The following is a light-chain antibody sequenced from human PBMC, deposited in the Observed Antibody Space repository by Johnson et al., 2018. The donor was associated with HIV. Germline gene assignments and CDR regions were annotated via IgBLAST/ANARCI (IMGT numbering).Light chain of an antibody. CDR2: ENN. V-gene: IGLV1-51*02. CDR1: SSNIGNNF. Sequence: QSVLTQPPSVSAAPGQKVTISCSGSSSNIGNNFVSWYRQFPGTAPKLLIYENNKRPSGVPDRFSGSKSGTSATLGITGLQTGEEADYYCGTLDSSLSAYVFGTGTKVTVL. CDR3: GTLDSSLSAYV. J-gene: IGLJ1*01.